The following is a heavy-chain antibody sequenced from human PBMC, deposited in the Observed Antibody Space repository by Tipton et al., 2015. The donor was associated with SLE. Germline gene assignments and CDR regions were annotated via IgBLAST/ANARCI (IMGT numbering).Heavy chain of an antibody. CDR1: GDSISRDY. Sequence: TLSLTCTVSGDSISRDYWSWIRQPPGGGLEWVAYIYSGGSTNFNPLLKSRLSISLDSAKSQVSLNLTSVTAADTAGYYCARGALFSVTGLHRRYFDLWGRGTLVIVSS. D-gene: IGHD2-21*02. J-gene: IGHJ2*01. V-gene: IGHV4-59*01. CDR2: IYSGGST. CDR3: ARGALFSVTGLHRRYFDL.